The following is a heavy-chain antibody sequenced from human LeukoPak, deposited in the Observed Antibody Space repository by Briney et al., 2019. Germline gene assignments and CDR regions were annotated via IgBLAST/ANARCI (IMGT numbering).Heavy chain of an antibody. CDR2: IHYSGST. CDR1: SGPISGYY. Sequence: SETLSLTCTVSSGPISGYYWSWIRQPPGKGLEWIGYIHYSGSTNYNPSLRSRVTISVDTSKKQFSLTLNSVPTADSAAFFSAGHNSGRHFDYWGQGTLVTVSS. V-gene: IGHV4-59*01. J-gene: IGHJ4*02. CDR3: AGHNSGRHFDY. D-gene: IGHD5-12*01.